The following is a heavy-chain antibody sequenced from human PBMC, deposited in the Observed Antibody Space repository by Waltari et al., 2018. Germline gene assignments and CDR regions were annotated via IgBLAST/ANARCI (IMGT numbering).Heavy chain of an antibody. V-gene: IGHV3-30*03. CDR1: GFTFSSYG. D-gene: IGHD5-18*01. CDR3: ARDYGYIGRAPWYYYGMDV. Sequence: QVQLVESGGGVVQPGRSLRLSCAASGFTFSSYGMHWVRQAPGKGLEWVAVISYDGSNKDDADSVKGRFTSSRDNSKNTLYLQMNSLRAEDTAVYYCARDYGYIGRAPWYYYGMDVWGQGTTVTVSS. J-gene: IGHJ6*02. CDR2: ISYDGSNK.